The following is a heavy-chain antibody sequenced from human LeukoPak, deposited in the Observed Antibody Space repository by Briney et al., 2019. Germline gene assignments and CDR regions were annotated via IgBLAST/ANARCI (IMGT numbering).Heavy chain of an antibody. Sequence: SETLSLTCDVSGGPFRAFYWSWIRQPPGKGLEWIGEVNHSGGTNYSPSLKSRVTISVDTSKNQFSLKLSSVTAADTAVYYCARAYGYSSSWHLGYWGQGTLVTVSS. CDR1: GGPFRAFY. D-gene: IGHD6-13*01. J-gene: IGHJ4*02. CDR3: ARAYGYSSSWHLGY. V-gene: IGHV4-34*09. CDR2: VNHSGGT.